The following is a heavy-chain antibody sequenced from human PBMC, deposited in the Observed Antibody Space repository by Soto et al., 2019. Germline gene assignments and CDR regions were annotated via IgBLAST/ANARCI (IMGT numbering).Heavy chain of an antibody. D-gene: IGHD2-2*01. CDR1: GFTFTTYG. CDR2: IWHDGSKA. V-gene: IGHV3-33*01. J-gene: IGHJ4*02. CDR3: ARDDCSRSYCSAL. Sequence: QVQLVESGGDVVQPGRSLRLSCAASGFTFTTYGFHWVRQAPGKGLEWVAVIWHDGSKAYYTDSVKGRFSVSRDDRKNTLYLQMDSLSVDDTAVYYCARDDCSRSYCSALWGQGTLVTVSP.